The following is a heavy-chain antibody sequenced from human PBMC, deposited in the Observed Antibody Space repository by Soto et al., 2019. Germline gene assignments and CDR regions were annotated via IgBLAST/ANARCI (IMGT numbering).Heavy chain of an antibody. V-gene: IGHV4-34*01. J-gene: IGHJ6*02. CDR2: LDQSGGT. Sequence: PSETLSLTCAVVGDSLRGQSWNWIRQSPGKGLEWIGELDQSGGTNYNPSLKSRAIISDDTSKNQFSLKVGSVTAADTAVYYCASSSLYGMDVWGQGTTVTVSS. CDR3: ASSSLYGMDV. CDR1: GDSLRGQS.